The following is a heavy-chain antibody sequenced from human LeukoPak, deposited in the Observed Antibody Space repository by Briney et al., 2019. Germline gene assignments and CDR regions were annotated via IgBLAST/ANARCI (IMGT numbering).Heavy chain of an antibody. Sequence: ASVKVSCKASGYTFTSYGISWVRQAPGQGLEWMGWISAYNGNTNYAPKLQGRVTMTTDTSTTTAYMELRSLRSDDTAVCYCARYYHDGSGYYRGAFDIWGQGTLVTVSS. D-gene: IGHD3-22*01. CDR2: ISAYNGNT. CDR3: ARYYHDGSGYYRGAFDI. CDR1: GYTFTSYG. J-gene: IGHJ3*02. V-gene: IGHV1-18*01.